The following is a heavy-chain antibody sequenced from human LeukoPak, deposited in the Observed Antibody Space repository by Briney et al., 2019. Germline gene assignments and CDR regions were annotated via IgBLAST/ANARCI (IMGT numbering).Heavy chain of an antibody. V-gene: IGHV3-74*01. D-gene: IGHD3-3*01. CDR1: GFTFSSYA. CDR2: MNPDGSGS. J-gene: IGHJ4*02. Sequence: GGSLRLSCAASGFTFSSYAMSWVRQAPGKGLVWVSRMNPDGSGSYYADSVKGRFTISRDNAKNTLYLQMNSLRAEDTAAYYCARDLLARGQALLDQWGQGTLVTVSS. CDR3: ARDLLARGQALLDQ.